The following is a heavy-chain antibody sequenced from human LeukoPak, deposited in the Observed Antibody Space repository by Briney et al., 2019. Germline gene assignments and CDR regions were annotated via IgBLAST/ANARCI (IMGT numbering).Heavy chain of an antibody. J-gene: IGHJ3*02. Sequence: SVKVSCKASGGTFSSYAISWVRQAPGQGLEWMGGIIPIFGTANYAQKFQGRVTITADESTSTAYMELSSLRSEDTAVYYCARERYCGGDCPHDAFDIWGQGTLVTVSS. CDR1: GGTFSSYA. CDR3: ARERYCGGDCPHDAFDI. D-gene: IGHD2-21*01. V-gene: IGHV1-69*13. CDR2: IIPIFGTA.